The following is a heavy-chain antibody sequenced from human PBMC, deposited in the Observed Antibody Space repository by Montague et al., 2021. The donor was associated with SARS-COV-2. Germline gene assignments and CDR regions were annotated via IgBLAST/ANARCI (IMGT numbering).Heavy chain of an antibody. CDR1: GDSITYFY. J-gene: IGHJ4*02. D-gene: IGHD5-12*01. Sequence: SETLSLTCTVSGDSITYFYWNWIRQPAGKGLEWIGSIYYSGSTYYNPSLKSRVTISVDTSKNQFSLKLSSVTAADTAVYYCARHERQWLRLYPYYFDYWGQGTLVTVSS. V-gene: IGHV4-59*05. CDR2: IYYSGST. CDR3: ARHERQWLRLYPYYFDY.